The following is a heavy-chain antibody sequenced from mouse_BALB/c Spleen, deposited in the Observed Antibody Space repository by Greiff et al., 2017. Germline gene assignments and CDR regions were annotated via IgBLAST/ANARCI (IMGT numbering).Heavy chain of an antibody. V-gene: IGHV5-9-4*01. Sequence: EVQGVESGGGLVKPGGSLKLSCAASGFTFSSYAMSWVRQSPEKRLEWVAEISSGGSYTYYPDTVTGRFTISRDNAKNTLYLEMSSLRSEDTAMYYCARNYYGSSDYFDYWGQGTTLTVSS. CDR3: ARNYYGSSDYFDY. J-gene: IGHJ2*01. CDR2: ISSGGSYT. CDR1: GFTFSSYA. D-gene: IGHD1-1*01.